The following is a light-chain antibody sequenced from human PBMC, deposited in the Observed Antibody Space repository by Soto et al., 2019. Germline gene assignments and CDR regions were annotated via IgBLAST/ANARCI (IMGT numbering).Light chain of an antibody. CDR3: KSRTTRNTLV. V-gene: IGLV2-14*01. J-gene: IGLJ3*02. CDR2: EVT. CDR1: SSDVGAYDY. Sequence: QSVLTQPRSVSGSPGQSVTISCVGASSDVGAYDYVSWYQQHPGKAPKLIIYEVTHRPSGVSSRFYGSRSGNTASLTISGLQAEDEADYYCKSRTTRNTLVFGGGTKVTVL.